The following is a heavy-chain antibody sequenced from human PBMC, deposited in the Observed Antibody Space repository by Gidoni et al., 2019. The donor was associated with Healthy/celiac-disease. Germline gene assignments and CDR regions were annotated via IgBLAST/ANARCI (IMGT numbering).Heavy chain of an antibody. CDR3: AKDRDRDFWSGYSERGWFDP. D-gene: IGHD3-3*01. CDR2: ICGSVGSP. CDR1: GFTFSSKD. Sequence: EVQLLESGGGLVQPGGSLRLCGAASGFTFSSKDMSWVRQAPGKGLGWVSAICGSVGSPYSADSVKGRFTISRDNSKNTLYLQMNSLRAEDTAVYYCAKDRDRDFWSGYSERGWFDPWGQGTLVTVSS. J-gene: IGHJ5*02. V-gene: IGHV3-23*01.